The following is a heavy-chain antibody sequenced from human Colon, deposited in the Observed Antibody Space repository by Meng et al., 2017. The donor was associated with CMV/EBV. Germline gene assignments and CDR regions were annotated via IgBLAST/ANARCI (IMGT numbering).Heavy chain of an antibody. J-gene: IGHJ4*02. D-gene: IGHD6-6*01. CDR2: IWYDGSNK. Sequence: GGSLRLSCIASGLGFSEQYMDWIRQPPGKGLEWVAVIWYDGSNKYYADSVKGRFTISRDNSKNTLYLQMNSLRAEDMAVYYCAKEYSSSSTKYFDYWGQGTLVTVSS. CDR3: AKEYSSSSTKYFDY. V-gene: IGHV3-33*06. CDR1: GLGFSEQY.